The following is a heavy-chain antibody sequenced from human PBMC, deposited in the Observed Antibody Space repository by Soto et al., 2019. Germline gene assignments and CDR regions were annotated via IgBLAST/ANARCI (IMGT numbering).Heavy chain of an antibody. D-gene: IGHD3-3*01. CDR3: ARELGAIFDVDC. J-gene: IGHJ4*02. CDR2: ISGSGGST. Sequence: PGGSLRLSCAASGFTFSSYAMSWVRQAPGKGLEWVSAISGSGGSTYYADSVKGRFTISRDNSKNVLYLQMNSLRAEDTALYYCARELGAIFDVDCWGQGTLVTVSS. V-gene: IGHV3-23*01. CDR1: GFTFSSYA.